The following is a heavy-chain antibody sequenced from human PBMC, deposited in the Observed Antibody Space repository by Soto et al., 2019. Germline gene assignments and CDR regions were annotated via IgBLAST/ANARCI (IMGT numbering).Heavy chain of an antibody. D-gene: IGHD2-15*01. Sequence: QVQLQESGPGLVKPSQTLSLTCTVSGGSISSGGYYWSWIRQHPGKGLEWIGYIYYSGSTNYNPSLKSRVTISVDTSKNQFSLKLSSVTAADTAVYYCAREPVPCSGGSCYLYGMDVWGQGTTVTVSS. CDR1: GGSISSGGYY. J-gene: IGHJ6*02. V-gene: IGHV4-31*03. CDR3: AREPVPCSGGSCYLYGMDV. CDR2: IYYSGST.